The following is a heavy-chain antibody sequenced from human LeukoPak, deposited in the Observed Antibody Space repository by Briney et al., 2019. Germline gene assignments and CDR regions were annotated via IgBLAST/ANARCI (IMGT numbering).Heavy chain of an antibody. V-gene: IGHV1-18*01. CDR3: ARAGVTYYYDSSGYYYFDY. CDR1: GYTFTSYG. CDR2: ISAYNGNT. Sequence: GASVKVSCKASGYTFTSYGISWVRQAPGQGLEWMGWISAYNGNTNYAQKLQGRVTMTTDTSTSTAYMELRSLRSDDTAVYYCARAGVTYYYDSSGYYYFDYWGQGTLVTVSS. D-gene: IGHD3-22*01. J-gene: IGHJ4*02.